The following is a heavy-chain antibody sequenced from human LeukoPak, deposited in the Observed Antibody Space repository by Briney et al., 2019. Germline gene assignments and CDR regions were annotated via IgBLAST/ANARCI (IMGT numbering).Heavy chain of an antibody. Sequence: GGSLRLSXAASGFTFSDYWMHWVRQAPGKGLVWGSRINSDGSSTSYADSVKGRFTISRDNAKNTLYLQMNSLRAEDTAVYYCASAIQLWSYIDYWGQGTLVTVSS. CDR3: ASAIQLWSYIDY. J-gene: IGHJ4*02. CDR1: GFTFSDYW. CDR2: INSDGSST. D-gene: IGHD5-18*01. V-gene: IGHV3-74*01.